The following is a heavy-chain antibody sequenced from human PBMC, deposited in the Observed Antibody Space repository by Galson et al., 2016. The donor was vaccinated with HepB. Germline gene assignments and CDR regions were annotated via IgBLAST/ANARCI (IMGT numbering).Heavy chain of an antibody. D-gene: IGHD6-19*01. CDR3: ARVALSSGWIHYYYYYYMDV. V-gene: IGHV3-23*01. J-gene: IGHJ6*03. CDR1: GFTFSNYH. CDR2: FSVSGGST. Sequence: SLRLSCAGSGFTFSNYHLSWVRQAPGKGLEWVSTFSVSGGSTFYADSVKGRFTISRDNSKNSLYLQMNSLRAEDTAVYYCARVALSSGWIHYYYYYYMDVWGKGTTVTVSS.